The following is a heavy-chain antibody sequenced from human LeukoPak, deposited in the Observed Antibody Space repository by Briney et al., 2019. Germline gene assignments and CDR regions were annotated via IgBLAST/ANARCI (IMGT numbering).Heavy chain of an antibody. CDR3: ARVYYDSSGYPYYFDY. CDR1: GYSISSGYY. D-gene: IGHD3-22*01. CDR2: IYHSGST. V-gene: IGHV4-38-2*01. Sequence: SETLSLTCAVSGYSISSGYYWGWIRQPPGKGLEWIGSIYHSGSTYYNPSLKSRVTISVDTSKNQFSLKLSSVTAADTAGYYCARVYYDSSGYPYYFDYWGQGTLVTVSS. J-gene: IGHJ4*02.